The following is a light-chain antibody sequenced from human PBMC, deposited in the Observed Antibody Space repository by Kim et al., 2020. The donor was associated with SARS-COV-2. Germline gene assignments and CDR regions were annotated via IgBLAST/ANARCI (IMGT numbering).Light chain of an antibody. Sequence: ASIGEGVTMACRASQTIGTNLNWDQQKTGKAPKLLIYAASSLQTGVPSRFSGAGSGTDFTLTINSLQPEDFATYYCQQGSTTPYTFGPGTKVDIK. V-gene: IGKV1-39*01. CDR2: AAS. J-gene: IGKJ3*01. CDR1: QTIGTN. CDR3: QQGSTTPYT.